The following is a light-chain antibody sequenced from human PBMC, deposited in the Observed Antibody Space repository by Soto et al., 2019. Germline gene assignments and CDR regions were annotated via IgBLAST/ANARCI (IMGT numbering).Light chain of an antibody. CDR2: WAS. Sequence: DIVMTQSPDSLAVSLGERATINCKSSQTVLYSSNNKNYLAWYQQKPRQPPKLLIYWASTRESGVPDRFSGSGSGTDFTLTISSLQAEDVAIYYCQQYFNTPGTFGQGTKVEIK. J-gene: IGKJ1*01. V-gene: IGKV4-1*01. CDR3: QQYFNTPGT. CDR1: QTVLYSSNNKNY.